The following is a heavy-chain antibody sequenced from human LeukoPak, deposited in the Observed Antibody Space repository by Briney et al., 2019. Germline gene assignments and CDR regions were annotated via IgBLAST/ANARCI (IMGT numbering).Heavy chain of an antibody. CDR2: INLDGSDK. V-gene: IGHV3-7*01. CDR1: GFTFNNYW. CDR3: ARDTRYFDY. J-gene: IGHJ4*02. Sequence: PGGSLRLSCAASGFTFNNYWMTWVRQAPGKGLEWVGNINLDGSDKYYGDSVKGRFTISRDNAKNSLYLQMNSLGAEDTAVYYCARDTRYFDYWGQGNMVTVSS.